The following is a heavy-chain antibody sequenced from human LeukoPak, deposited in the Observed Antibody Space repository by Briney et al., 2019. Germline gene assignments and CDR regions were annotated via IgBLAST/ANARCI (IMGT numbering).Heavy chain of an antibody. D-gene: IGHD3-3*01. J-gene: IGHJ4*02. CDR1: GFTFSSYG. CDR3: ARATAYYDFWSGYYPACYFDY. CDR2: IWYDGSNK. V-gene: IGHV3-33*01. Sequence: PGGSLRLSCAASGFTFSSYGMHWVRQAPGKGLEWVAVIWYDGSNKYYADSVKGRFTISRDNSKNTLYLQMNSLRAEDTAVYYCARATAYYDFWSGYYPACYFDYWGQGTLVTVSS.